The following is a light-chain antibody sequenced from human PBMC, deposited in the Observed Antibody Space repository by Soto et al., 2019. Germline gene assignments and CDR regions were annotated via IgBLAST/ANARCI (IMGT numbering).Light chain of an antibody. CDR3: QQRSNWPPIT. Sequence: EIVLTQSPATLSLSPWERATLSCRASQYITIYLAWYQQKPGQAPRLLIYDASNRATGIPARFSGSGSGTDFTLTISSLEPEDAAVYYCQQRSNWPPITFGQGTRLEIK. J-gene: IGKJ5*01. V-gene: IGKV3-11*01. CDR1: QYITIY. CDR2: DAS.